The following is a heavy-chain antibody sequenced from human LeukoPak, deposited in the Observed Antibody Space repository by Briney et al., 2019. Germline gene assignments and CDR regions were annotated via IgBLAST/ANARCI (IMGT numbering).Heavy chain of an antibody. D-gene: IGHD5-12*01. Sequence: GGSLRLSCAASGFTFSSYAMHWVRQAPGKGLEWVAVISYDGSNKYNADSVKGRFTISRDNSKNTLYLQMNSLRAEDTAVYYCARGPSGYDPSYYFDYWGQGTLVTVSS. CDR2: ISYDGSNK. J-gene: IGHJ4*02. CDR1: GFTFSSYA. CDR3: ARGPSGYDPSYYFDY. V-gene: IGHV3-30-3*01.